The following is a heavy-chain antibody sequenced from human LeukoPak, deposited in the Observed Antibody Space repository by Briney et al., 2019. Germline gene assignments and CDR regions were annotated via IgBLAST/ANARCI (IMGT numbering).Heavy chain of an antibody. CDR3: ARVTGASSPSGSYRY. CDR1: GFTFSNYW. V-gene: IGHV3-74*03. Sequence: GGSLRLSCAASGFTFSNYWMHWVRQAPGKGLVWVSRINTDGTSTTYADSVKGRFTISRDNAANTLYLQVNSLRAEDTAVYYCARVTGASSPSGSYRYWGQGTLVTVSS. J-gene: IGHJ4*02. CDR2: INTDGTST. D-gene: IGHD6-6*01.